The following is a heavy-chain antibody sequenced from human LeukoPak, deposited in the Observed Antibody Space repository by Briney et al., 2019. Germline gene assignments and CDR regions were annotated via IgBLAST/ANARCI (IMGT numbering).Heavy chain of an antibody. D-gene: IGHD2-15*01. V-gene: IGHV3-48*01. CDR3: ARGLVVVAAIDWFDP. CDR2: ISSSSSTI. J-gene: IGHJ5*02. CDR1: GFTFSSYS. Sequence: GGSLRLSCAASGFTFSSYSMNWVRQAPGKGLEWVSYISSSSSTIYYADSVKGRFTISRDNAKNALYLQMNSLRAEDTAVYHCARGLVVVAAIDWFDPWGQGTLVTVSS.